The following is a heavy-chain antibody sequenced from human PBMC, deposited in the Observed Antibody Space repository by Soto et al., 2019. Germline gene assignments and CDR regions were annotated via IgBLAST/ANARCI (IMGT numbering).Heavy chain of an antibody. J-gene: IGHJ4*02. CDR3: ARNTNALVGEVVPFLAY. D-gene: IGHD1-26*01. CDR1: GYTFTSYG. CDR2: ISAYNGNT. Sequence: GASVKVSCKASGYTFTSYGISWVRQAPGQGLEWMGWISAYNGNTNYAQKLQGRVTMTTDTSTSTAYMELRSLRSDDTAVYYCARNTNALVGEVVPFLAYWGKGTLVPVS. V-gene: IGHV1-18*01.